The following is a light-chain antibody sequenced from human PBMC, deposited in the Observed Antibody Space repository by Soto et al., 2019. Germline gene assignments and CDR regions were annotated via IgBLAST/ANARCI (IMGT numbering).Light chain of an antibody. Sequence: QSALTQPASVSGSPGQSITISCTGTSSDVGSYHLVSCYQHHPGKAPKLMIYEGGKRPSGVSNHFSGSKSGNTASLTISGLQAEEEADYHCSSYTAFGTLFGGGTKVTVL. CDR1: SSDVGSYHL. J-gene: IGLJ3*02. CDR2: EGG. CDR3: SSYTAFGTL. V-gene: IGLV2-23*01.